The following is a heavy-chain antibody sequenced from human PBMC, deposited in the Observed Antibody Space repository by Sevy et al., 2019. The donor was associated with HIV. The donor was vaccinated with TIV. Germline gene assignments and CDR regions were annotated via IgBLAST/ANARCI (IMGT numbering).Heavy chain of an antibody. CDR1: GYTFTGFY. Sequence: ASVKVSCKASGYTFTGFYINWVRQAPGQGLDWMGRINPNSGGTNYAQKFQGRVTMTRDTSISTAYMELSSLTSDDTAVYYCARALLAGMDVWGQGTTVTVSS. CDR3: ARALLAGMDV. J-gene: IGHJ6*02. V-gene: IGHV1-2*06. CDR2: INPNSGGT.